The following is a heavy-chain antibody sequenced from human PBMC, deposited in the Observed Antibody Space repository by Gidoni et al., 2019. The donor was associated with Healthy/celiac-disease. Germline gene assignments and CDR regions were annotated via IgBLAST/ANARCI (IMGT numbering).Heavy chain of an antibody. CDR3: VGGDDFWSGYETNTQLDY. V-gene: IGHV3-64D*08. CDR2: ISSNGGST. CDR1: GFTFSSYA. Sequence: EVQLVESGGGLVQPGGSLRLSCSASGFTFSSYAMHWVRQAPGKGLEYVSAISSNGGSTYYADSVKGRFTISRDNSKNTLYLQMSSLRAEDTAVYYCVGGDDFWSGYETNTQLDYWGQGTLVTVSS. D-gene: IGHD3-3*01. J-gene: IGHJ4*02.